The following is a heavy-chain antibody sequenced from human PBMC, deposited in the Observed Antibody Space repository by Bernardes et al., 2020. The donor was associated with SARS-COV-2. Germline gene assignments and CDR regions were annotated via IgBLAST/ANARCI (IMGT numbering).Heavy chain of an antibody. CDR3: ARIDEVTGRDY. CDR1: GFIFRDYY. D-gene: IGHD6-19*01. V-gene: IGHV3-11*06. J-gene: IGHJ4*02. Sequence: GGSLRLSCAASGFIFRDYYMSWIRQAPGKGLEWISYITTTRYTKYADSVGGRFTISRDNAKNLLYLQMNSLRAEDTAVYYCARIDEVTGRDYWGQGTLVTVSS. CDR2: ITTTRYT.